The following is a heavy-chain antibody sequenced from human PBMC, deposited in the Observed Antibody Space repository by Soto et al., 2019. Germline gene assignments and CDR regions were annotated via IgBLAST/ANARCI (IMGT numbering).Heavy chain of an antibody. D-gene: IGHD3-22*01. CDR3: AKDLFQYDSRGNYAAVGYFDQ. Sequence: DVQVLESGGGLVQPGGSLRLSCAASGFTFSSYAMSWVRQAPGKGLEWVSVVTDSDDSAFYSDYVKGRFTISRDNSQKTLYLQMNNLRAEDTAVYFCAKDLFQYDSRGNYAAVGYFDQWGQGTLVTVSS. J-gene: IGHJ4*02. CDR1: GFTFSSYA. CDR2: VTDSDDSA. V-gene: IGHV3-23*01.